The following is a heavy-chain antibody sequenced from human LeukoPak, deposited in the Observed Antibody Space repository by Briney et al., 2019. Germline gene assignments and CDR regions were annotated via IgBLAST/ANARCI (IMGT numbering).Heavy chain of an antibody. CDR2: IYYSGST. J-gene: IGHJ6*02. D-gene: IGHD3-10*01. Sequence: SETLSLTCIVSSGSISNYYWSWIRQPPGKGLEWIGYIYYSGSTNYSPSLKSRVTMSVDTSKNQFSLKVTSVTAADTAVYYCARHKDHYYGSGSYYNHYGLDVWGQGTTVTVSS. CDR3: ARHKDHYYGSGSYYNHYGLDV. V-gene: IGHV4-59*08. CDR1: SGSISNYY.